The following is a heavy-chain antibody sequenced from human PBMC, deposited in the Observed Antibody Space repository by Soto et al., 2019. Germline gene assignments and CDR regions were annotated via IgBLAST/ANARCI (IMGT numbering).Heavy chain of an antibody. J-gene: IGHJ1*01. CDR1: GYTFAGYY. D-gene: IGHD6-13*01. CDR2: INPNSGGT. Sequence: VASVKVSCKASGYTFAGYYMHWVRQAPGQGLEWMGWINPNSGGTNYAQKFQGRVTMTRDTSISTAYMELSRLRSDDTAVYYCAQDPSSSCYSYFQHWGQGTLVTVS. V-gene: IGHV1-2*02. CDR3: AQDPSSSCYSYFQH.